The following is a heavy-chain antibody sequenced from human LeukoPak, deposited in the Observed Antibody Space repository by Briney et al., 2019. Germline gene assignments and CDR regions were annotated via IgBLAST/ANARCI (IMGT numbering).Heavy chain of an antibody. J-gene: IGHJ4*02. V-gene: IGHV3-30*18. CDR2: ISYDGSNK. CDR3: AKEWFGESPLVGEYYFDY. Sequence: PGGSLRLSCAASGFTFSSYGMHWVRQAPGKGLEWVAVISYDGSNKYYADSVKGRFTISRDNSKNTLYLQMNSLRAEDTAVYYCAKEWFGESPLVGEYYFDYWGQGTLVTVSS. CDR1: GFTFSSYG. D-gene: IGHD3-10*01.